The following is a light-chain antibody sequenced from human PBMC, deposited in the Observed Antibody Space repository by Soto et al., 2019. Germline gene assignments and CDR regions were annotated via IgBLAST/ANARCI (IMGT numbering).Light chain of an antibody. CDR1: SSDVGGYNY. V-gene: IGLV2-14*03. J-gene: IGLJ1*01. CDR3: RSYTSSSSLPYV. CDR2: DVS. Sequence: QSALTQPASVSGSPGQSITISCTGTSSDVGGYNYVSWYQHHPGKAPKLMIYDVSNRPSGVSNRFSGSKSGTTASLTISGLQAEDEADSYCRSYTSSSSLPYVFGTGTKLTVL.